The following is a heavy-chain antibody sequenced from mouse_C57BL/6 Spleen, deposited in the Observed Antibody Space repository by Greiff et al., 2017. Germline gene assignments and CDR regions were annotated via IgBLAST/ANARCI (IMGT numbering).Heavy chain of an antibody. D-gene: IGHD1-1*01. J-gene: IGHJ2*01. V-gene: IGHV1-15*01. Sequence: QVQLKESGAELVRPGASVTLSCKASGYTFTDYEMHWVKQTPVHGLEWIGAIDPETGGTAYNQKFKGKAILTADKSSSTAYMELRSLTSEDSAVYYCTRNYGSSGYWGQGTTLTVSS. CDR3: TRNYGSSGY. CDR2: IDPETGGT. CDR1: GYTFTDYE.